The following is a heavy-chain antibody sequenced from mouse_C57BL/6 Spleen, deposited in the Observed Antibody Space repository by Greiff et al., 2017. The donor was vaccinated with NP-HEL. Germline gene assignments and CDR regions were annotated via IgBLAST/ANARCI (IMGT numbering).Heavy chain of an antibody. D-gene: IGHD1-1*01. CDR2: IDPSDSET. CDR3: AIITTVVARGYYFDY. Sequence: QVQLQQPGAELVRPGSSVKLSCKASGYTFTSYWMHWVKQRPIQGLEWIGNIDPSDSETHYNQKFKDKATLTVDKSSSTAYMQLSSLTSEDSAVYYCAIITTVVARGYYFDYWGQGTTLTVSS. V-gene: IGHV1-52*01. J-gene: IGHJ2*01. CDR1: GYTFTSYW.